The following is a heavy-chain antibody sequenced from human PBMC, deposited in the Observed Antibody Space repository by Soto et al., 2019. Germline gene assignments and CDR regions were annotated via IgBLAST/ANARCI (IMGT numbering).Heavy chain of an antibody. CDR2: ISGSGGST. CDR3: AKDTYYDFWSGYFDY. J-gene: IGHJ4*02. V-gene: IGHV3-23*01. Sequence: GGSLRLSCAASGFTFSSYAMSWVRRAPGKGLEWVSAISGSGGSTYYADSVKGRFTISRDNSKNTLYLQMNSLRAEDTAVYYCAKDTYYDFWSGYFDYWGQGTLVTVSS. CDR1: GFTFSSYA. D-gene: IGHD3-3*01.